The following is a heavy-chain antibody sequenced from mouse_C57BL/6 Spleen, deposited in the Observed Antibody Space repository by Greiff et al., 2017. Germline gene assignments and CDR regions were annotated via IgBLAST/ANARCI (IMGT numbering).Heavy chain of an antibody. Sequence: QVHVKQSGPGLVAPSQSLSITCTVSGFSLNSYGVDWVRQPPGKGLEWLGVIWGGGSTNYNSALMSRLSISKDNSKSQVFLKMNSLQTDDTAMYYCAKRNLYGSRGWYFDVWGTGTTVTVSS. V-gene: IGHV2-9*01. J-gene: IGHJ1*03. CDR1: GFSLNSYG. D-gene: IGHD1-1*01. CDR2: IWGGGST. CDR3: AKRNLYGSRGWYFDV.